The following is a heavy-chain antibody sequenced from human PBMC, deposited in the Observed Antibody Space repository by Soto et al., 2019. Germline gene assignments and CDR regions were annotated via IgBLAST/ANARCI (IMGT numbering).Heavy chain of an antibody. CDR2: ISGSGGST. Sequence: SLRLSCAASGFTFSSYAMSWVRQAPGKGLEWVSAISGSGGSTYYADSVKGRFTISRDNSKNTLYLQMNSLRAEDTAVYYCAKGVTMVRGPFDYWGQGTLVTVSS. CDR1: GFTFSSYA. J-gene: IGHJ4*02. V-gene: IGHV3-23*01. D-gene: IGHD3-10*01. CDR3: AKGVTMVRGPFDY.